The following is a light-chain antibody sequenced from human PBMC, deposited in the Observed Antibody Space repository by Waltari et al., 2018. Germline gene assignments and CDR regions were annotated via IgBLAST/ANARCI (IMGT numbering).Light chain of an antibody. J-gene: IGKJ4*01. Sequence: DIQMTQSPSTLSASVGDRVIFSCRASQSISTWLAWYQQKPGKAPKLLIYKASTLESGVPSRFSGSGSGTEFTPTISSLQPEDFATYYCQQYNSYSLLSFGGGTKVEIK. V-gene: IGKV1-5*03. CDR1: QSISTW. CDR3: QQYNSYSLLS. CDR2: KAS.